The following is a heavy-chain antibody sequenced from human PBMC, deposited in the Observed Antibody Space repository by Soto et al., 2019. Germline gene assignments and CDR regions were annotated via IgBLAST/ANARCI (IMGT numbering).Heavy chain of an antibody. Sequence: GASVKVSCKASGGTFSSYAISWVRQAPGQGLEWKGGIIPIFGTANYAQKFQGRVTITADESTSTAYIELSSLRSEDTAVYYCARVVLLSSSWAGVYYYYGMDVWGQGTTVTVSS. V-gene: IGHV1-69*13. J-gene: IGHJ6*02. D-gene: IGHD6-13*01. CDR3: ARVVLLSSSWAGVYYYYGMDV. CDR1: GGTFSSYA. CDR2: IIPIFGTA.